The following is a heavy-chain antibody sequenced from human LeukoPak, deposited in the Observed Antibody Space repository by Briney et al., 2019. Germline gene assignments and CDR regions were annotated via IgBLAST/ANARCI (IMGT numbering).Heavy chain of an antibody. D-gene: IGHD6-13*01. CDR2: INHSGST. J-gene: IGHJ4*02. V-gene: IGHV4-34*01. Sequence: PSETLSLTCAVYGGSFSGYYWSWIRQPPGKGLEWIGEINHSGSTYYNPSLKSRVTISVDRSKNQFSLKLSSVTAADTAVYYCARDGGIAAAGFDYWGQGTLVTVSS. CDR3: ARDGGIAAAGFDY. CDR1: GGSFSGYY.